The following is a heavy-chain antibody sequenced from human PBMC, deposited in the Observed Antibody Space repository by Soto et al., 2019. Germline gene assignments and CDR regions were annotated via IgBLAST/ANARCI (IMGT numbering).Heavy chain of an antibody. D-gene: IGHD6-19*01. CDR2: IYYSGSP. V-gene: IGHV4-39*01. CDR1: GGSISSSSYY. Sequence: QLQLQESGPGLVKPSETLSLTCTVSGGSISSSSYYWGWIRQPPGKGLEWIGSIYYSGSPYYNPSLKNRVTTSVDTSKYQFCLKLSSVTAADTAVYYCARTRAVWFDPWGQGTLFTVSS. J-gene: IGHJ5*02. CDR3: ARTRAVWFDP.